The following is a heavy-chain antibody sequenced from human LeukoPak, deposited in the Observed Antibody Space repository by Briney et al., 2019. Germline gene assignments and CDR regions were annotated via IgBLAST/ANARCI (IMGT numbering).Heavy chain of an antibody. CDR3: ALRRKYGLFDV. CDR1: GVNFINYD. Sequence: GGSLRLSCAVSGVNFINYDIQWIRQVPGKGLTWLSLIRYDGIDKYYADSVKGRFTASRDKAKNTVYLQMNSLRTEDTALYYCALRRKYGLFDVWAGGTMVSVSS. J-gene: IGHJ3*01. D-gene: IGHD4-17*01. CDR2: IRYDGIDK. V-gene: IGHV3-30*02.